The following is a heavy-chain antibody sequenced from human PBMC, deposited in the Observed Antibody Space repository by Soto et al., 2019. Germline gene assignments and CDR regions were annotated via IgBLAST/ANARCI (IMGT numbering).Heavy chain of an antibody. CDR2: IIPILGIA. J-gene: IGHJ4*02. D-gene: IGHD2-15*01. CDR3: ARETKGSCSGGSCYSGDY. Sequence: QVQLVQSGAEVKKPGSSVKVSCKASGGTFSSYTISWVRQAPGQGLEWMGRIIPILGIANYAQKFQGRVTITADKCTSTAYRELSSLRSEDRAVYYCARETKGSCSGGSCYSGDYGGQGALVTVSS. CDR1: GGTFSSYT. V-gene: IGHV1-69*08.